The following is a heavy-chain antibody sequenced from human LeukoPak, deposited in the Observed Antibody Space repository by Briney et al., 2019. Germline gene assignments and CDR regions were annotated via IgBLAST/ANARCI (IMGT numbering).Heavy chain of an antibody. CDR2: INHSGST. J-gene: IGHJ4*02. Sequence: SETLSLTCAVYGGPFSGYYWSWIRQPPGKGLEWIGEINHSGSTNYNPSLKSRVTISVDTSKNLFSLKLSSVTAADTAVYYCARGNARFYDVLTGYSHWGQGTLVTVSS. CDR3: ARGNARFYDVLTGYSH. CDR1: GGPFSGYY. V-gene: IGHV4-34*01. D-gene: IGHD3-9*01.